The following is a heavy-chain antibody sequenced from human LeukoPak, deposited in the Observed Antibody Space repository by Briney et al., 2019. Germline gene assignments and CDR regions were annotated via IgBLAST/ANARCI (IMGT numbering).Heavy chain of an antibody. CDR3: ARDLVPLEDSSWLDY. D-gene: IGHD6-13*01. CDR2: IIPIFGTA. CDR1: GGTFSSYA. Sequence: ASVKVSCKASGGTFSSYAISWVRQAPGQGLEWMGGIIPIFGTANYAQKFQGRVTITADESTSTAYMELSSLRSEDTAVYYCARDLVPLEDSSWLDYWGQGTLVTVSS. V-gene: IGHV1-69*13. J-gene: IGHJ4*02.